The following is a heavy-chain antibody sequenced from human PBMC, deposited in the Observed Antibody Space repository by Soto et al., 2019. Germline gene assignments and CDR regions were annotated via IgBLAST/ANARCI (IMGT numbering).Heavy chain of an antibody. CDR2: TYWDDDK. CDR1: GFSLSTSGVG. V-gene: IGHV2-5*02. D-gene: IGHD2-2*01. J-gene: IGHJ4*02. Sequence: QITLKESGPTLVKPTQTLTLTCTFSGFSLSTSGVGVGWIRQPPGKALEWLALTYWDDDKRYRPSLKSRLTITNDTSKNQVLLTRTNMDPVDTATYYGAHRGVVPAAMRLNYFDSWGQGTLVPVSS. CDR3: AHRGVVPAAMRLNYFDS.